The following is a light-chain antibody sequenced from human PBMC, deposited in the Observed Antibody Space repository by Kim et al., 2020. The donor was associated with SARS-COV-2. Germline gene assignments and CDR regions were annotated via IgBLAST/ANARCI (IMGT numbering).Light chain of an antibody. Sequence: ASVRDRVTFTCRASQDSNNHLAWYQQKPGKAPKSLIYAASSLQGGVPSSFSGSGFGTDFTLTISSLQPEDVATYYCQKYSSVPHTFGGGTKVDIK. J-gene: IGKJ4*01. CDR3: QKYSSVPHT. CDR2: AAS. CDR1: QDSNNH. V-gene: IGKV1-16*01.